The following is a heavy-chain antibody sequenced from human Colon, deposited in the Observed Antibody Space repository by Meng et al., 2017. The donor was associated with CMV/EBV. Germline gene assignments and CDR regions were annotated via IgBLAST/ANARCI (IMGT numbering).Heavy chain of an antibody. V-gene: IGHV3-21*01. CDR3: ARGGARSYFFDN. Sequence: GGSLRLSCAASGFSLNTYSMNWIRQAPGKGLEWVASISISSSYTYYADSVKGGFTISRDNAKNSSYLQMTSLRAEDTAVYYCARGGARSYFFDNWGQGTLVTVSS. J-gene: IGHJ4*02. CDR2: ISISSSYT. D-gene: IGHD3-10*01. CDR1: GFSLNTYS.